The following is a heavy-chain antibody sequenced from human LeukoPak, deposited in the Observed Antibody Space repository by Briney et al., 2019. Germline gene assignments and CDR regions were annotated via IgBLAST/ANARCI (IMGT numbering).Heavy chain of an antibody. CDR3: ARPLQGIVGATGFDY. CDR1: DSSFATYW. V-gene: IGHV5-51*01. Sequence: GASLKISYQGSDSSFATYWIAWLRQMPGKGLEWMGIIYPSDSDTRYSPSFQGQVTISADKSIKTAYLQWSSLKASDTAMYYCARPLQGIVGATGFDYWGQGTLVTVSS. D-gene: IGHD1-26*01. J-gene: IGHJ4*02. CDR2: IYPSDSDT.